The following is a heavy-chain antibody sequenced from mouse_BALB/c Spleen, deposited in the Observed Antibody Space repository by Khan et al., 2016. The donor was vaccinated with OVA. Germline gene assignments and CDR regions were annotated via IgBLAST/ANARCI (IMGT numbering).Heavy chain of an antibody. CDR3: ARWGGNYPSYDLDY. J-gene: IGHJ4*01. V-gene: IGHV1S56*01. CDR1: GYTFTSYY. Sequence: QMQLEESGPELVKPGASVRISCKASGYTFTSYYVHWVKQRPGQGLEWIGWIYPGHVNTDYNEKFKGKATLTADKSSSTAYMQLSSLTSEDSAVYFCARWGGNYPSYDLDYWGQGTSVTVSS. D-gene: IGHD2-1*01. CDR2: IYPGHVNT.